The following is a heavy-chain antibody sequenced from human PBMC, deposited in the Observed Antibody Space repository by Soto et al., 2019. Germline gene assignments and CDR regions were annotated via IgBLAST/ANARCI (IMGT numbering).Heavy chain of an antibody. D-gene: IGHD4-17*01. CDR1: GFTFSSYA. Sequence: PGGSLRLSCAASGFTFSSYAMHWVRQAPGKGLEWVAVISYDGSNKYYADSVKGRFTISRDNSKNTLYLQMNSLRAEDTAVYYCARDHGDYGAWYYYGMDVWGQGTTVTVSS. J-gene: IGHJ6*02. V-gene: IGHV3-30-3*01. CDR3: ARDHGDYGAWYYYGMDV. CDR2: ISYDGSNK.